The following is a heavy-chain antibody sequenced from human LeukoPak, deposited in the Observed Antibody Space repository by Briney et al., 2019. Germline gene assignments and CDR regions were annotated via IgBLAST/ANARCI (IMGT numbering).Heavy chain of an antibody. CDR2: SRNKANSYST. CDR3: ARDGGERGNSAFDV. Sequence: GGSLRLFHAPSGFTLTDQYVDYVRHAPGKRLGWMVCSRNKANSYSTEYAPSVKDRFVISRDASVNLMYLQIYSLKIDDTAVYFCARDGGERGNSAFDVWGQETEVSVS. D-gene: IGHD3-16*01. V-gene: IGHV3-72*01. CDR1: GFTLTDQY. J-gene: IGHJ3*01.